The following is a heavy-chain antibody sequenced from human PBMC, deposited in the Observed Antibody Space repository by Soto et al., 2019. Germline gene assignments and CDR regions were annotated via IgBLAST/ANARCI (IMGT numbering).Heavy chain of an antibody. CDR3: ARYFDWPNAFDI. V-gene: IGHV4-59*01. J-gene: IGHJ3*02. CDR2: MYYTGNT. D-gene: IGHD3-9*01. CDR1: GGSFGTYY. Sequence: QVQLQESGPGLVKPSETLSLTCTVSGGSFGTYYWSWIRQPPGKGLEWIGYMYYTGNTNYNPSLKSRITISVDTSKHQHSLKLRSVTAADTAVYFCARYFDWPNAFDIWGQGTMVTVSS.